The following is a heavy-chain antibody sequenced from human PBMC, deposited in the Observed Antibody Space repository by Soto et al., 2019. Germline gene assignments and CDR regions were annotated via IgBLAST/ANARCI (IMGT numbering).Heavy chain of an antibody. V-gene: IGHV3-49*05. Sequence: EVQLVESGGGLVRPGRSLRLSCSTSGFTFGDYGMTWFRQAPGKGLEWVGLIRSKSYGKTTEYAASATDRFTISRDDSKRIAYLQMNSLKADDTAVYYGTRERWYYGDPTWYFYLFGRATLVTVSS. CDR1: GFTFGDYG. J-gene: IGHJ2*01. D-gene: IGHD4-17*01. CDR2: IRSKSYGKTT. CDR3: TRERWYYGDPTWYFYL.